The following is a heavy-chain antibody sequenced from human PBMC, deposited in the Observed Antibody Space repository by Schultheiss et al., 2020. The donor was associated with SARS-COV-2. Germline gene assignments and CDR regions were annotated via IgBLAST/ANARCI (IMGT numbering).Heavy chain of an antibody. CDR1: GGSISSSSYY. V-gene: IGHV4-39*01. D-gene: IGHD3-16*01. J-gene: IGHJ4*02. Sequence: SETLSLTCTVSGGSISSSSYYWGWIRQPPGKVLEWIGSIYYSGSTYYNPSLKSRVTISVDTSKNQFSLKLSSVTAADTAVYYCARLAAVKLVGYWCQGTLVTVSS. CDR2: IYYSGST. CDR3: ARLAAVKLVGY.